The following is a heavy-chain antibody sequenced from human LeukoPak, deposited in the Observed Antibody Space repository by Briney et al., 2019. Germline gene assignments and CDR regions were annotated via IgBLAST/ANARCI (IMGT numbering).Heavy chain of an antibody. D-gene: IGHD3-10*01. CDR3: AKLGNFASGSHSD. J-gene: IGHJ4*02. Sequence: GGSLRLSCAASGFTFSSFAMSWVRQAPGKGLEWVSGISDSGGYTYYADSVKGRFTISRDNSKNALYLHMNSRRAEDTAVYYCAKLGNFASGSHSDWGQGTLVTVSS. CDR2: ISDSGGYT. V-gene: IGHV3-23*01. CDR1: GFTFSSFA.